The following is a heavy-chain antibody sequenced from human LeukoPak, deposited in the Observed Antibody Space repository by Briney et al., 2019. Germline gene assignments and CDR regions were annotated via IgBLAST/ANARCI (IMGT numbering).Heavy chain of an antibody. CDR2: IGTASDT. V-gene: IGHV3-13*01. Sequence: GGSLRLSCAASGFTFSSFDMHWVRQPTGQGLEWVSTIGTASDTYYRGSVEGRFTLSRDNAKNSLYLQMNSLTAGDTAVYYCARGPPRGKYYYMDVWGKGTTVTVSS. CDR3: ARGPPRGKYYYMDV. D-gene: IGHD1-1*01. CDR1: GFTFSSFD. J-gene: IGHJ6*03.